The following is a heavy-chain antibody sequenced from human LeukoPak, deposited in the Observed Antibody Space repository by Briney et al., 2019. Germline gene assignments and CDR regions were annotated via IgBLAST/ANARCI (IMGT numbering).Heavy chain of an antibody. CDR2: IYYTGNT. CDR1: GDTISTSDHY. J-gene: IGHJ6*03. V-gene: IGHV4-39*01. D-gene: IGHD3-10*01. CDR3: VRHQEGMVRGVLYYMDV. Sequence: SETLSLTCSVSGDTISTSDHYWGWIRQPPGKGLEWIGSIYYTGNTYYNPSLKSRVTISVDTSKNQFSLKLSSVTAADAAVYYCVRHQEGMVRGVLYYMDVWGTGTTVTISS.